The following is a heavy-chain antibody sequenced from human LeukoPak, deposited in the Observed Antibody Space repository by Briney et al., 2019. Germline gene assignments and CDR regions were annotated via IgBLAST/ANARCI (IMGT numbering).Heavy chain of an antibody. V-gene: IGHV4-59*08. CDR3: ARLYDFWSGYQSGGMDV. Sequence: SETLSLTCTVSGGSISSYYWSWIRQPPVKGLEWIGYIYYSGSTNYNPSLKSRVTISVDTSKNQFSLKLSSVTAADTAVYYCARLYDFWSGYQSGGMDVWGQGTTVTVSS. J-gene: IGHJ6*02. CDR1: GGSISSYY. CDR2: IYYSGST. D-gene: IGHD3-3*01.